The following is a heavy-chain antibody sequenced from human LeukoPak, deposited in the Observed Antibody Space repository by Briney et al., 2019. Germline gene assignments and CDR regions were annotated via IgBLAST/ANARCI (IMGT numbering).Heavy chain of an antibody. CDR3: ARGYPLSTTAAGTYFQH. CDR2: INPNSGGT. Sequence: GASVKVSCKASGYTFTGYYIHWVRQAPGQGLEWMGWINPNSGGTNYAQKFQGRVTMTRDTSISTAYMELSRLRSDDTAVYYCARGYPLSTTAAGTYFQHWGQGTLVTVSS. D-gene: IGHD6-13*01. V-gene: IGHV1-2*02. J-gene: IGHJ1*01. CDR1: GYTFTGYY.